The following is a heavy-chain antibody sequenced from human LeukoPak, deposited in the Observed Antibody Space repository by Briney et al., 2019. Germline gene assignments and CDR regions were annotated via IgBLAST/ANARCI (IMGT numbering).Heavy chain of an antibody. CDR2: IYVSGST. CDR3: ARGGASSRHFDY. CDR1: GVSITGDY. Sequence: PSETLSLTCTVSGVSITGDYWSWIRQPPGKGLEWIGFIYVSGSTNYNPSLKSRVTITVDTSKNQFSLNLRSVTTADTAIYYCARGGASSRHFDYWGQGTLVTASS. D-gene: IGHD3-16*01. J-gene: IGHJ4*02. V-gene: IGHV4-59*01.